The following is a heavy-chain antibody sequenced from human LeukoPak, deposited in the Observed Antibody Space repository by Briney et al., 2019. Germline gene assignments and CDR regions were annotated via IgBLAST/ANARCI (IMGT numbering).Heavy chain of an antibody. Sequence: ASVKVSCKTSGYTFTNYGISWVRQAPGRGLEWMGWINAHTGNISYAQNLQGRVTMTIDTSTSTAYMELRSLRSDDTAVYFCARYYYESSGYLDYWGQGTVVTVSS. CDR2: INAHTGNI. D-gene: IGHD3-22*01. CDR1: GYTFTNYG. J-gene: IGHJ4*02. V-gene: IGHV1-18*01. CDR3: ARYYYESSGYLDY.